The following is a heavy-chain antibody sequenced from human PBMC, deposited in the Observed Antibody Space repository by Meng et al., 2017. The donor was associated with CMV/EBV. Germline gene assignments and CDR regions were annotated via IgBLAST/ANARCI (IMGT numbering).Heavy chain of an antibody. V-gene: IGHV4-4*07. J-gene: IGHJ4*02. CDR2: IYTSGST. D-gene: IGHD6-13*01. Sequence: SGPWRVKPSETLSLTCTVTGGSISSYYGSWIRQPAGKGLEWIGRIYTSGSTNYNPSLKSRVTMSVDTSKNQFSLKLSSVTAADTAVYYCAREMPIAAAGCFDYWGQGTLVTVSS. CDR1: GGSISSYY. CDR3: AREMPIAAAGCFDY.